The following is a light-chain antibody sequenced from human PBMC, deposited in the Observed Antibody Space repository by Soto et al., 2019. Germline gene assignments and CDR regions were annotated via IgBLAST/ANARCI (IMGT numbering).Light chain of an antibody. J-gene: IGKJ1*01. CDR2: KAS. CDR3: QHYNSYSEE. Sequence: DIQMTQSPSTLSGSVGDRVTITFRASQTISSWLAWYQQKPGKAPKLLIYKASTLKSGVPSRFRGSGSGTEFTLTISSLQPHDFATYYCQHYNSYSEEFGQSTKADI. CDR1: QTISSW. V-gene: IGKV1-5*03.